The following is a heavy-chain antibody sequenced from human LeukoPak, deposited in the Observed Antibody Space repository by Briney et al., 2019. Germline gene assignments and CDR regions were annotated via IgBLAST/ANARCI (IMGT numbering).Heavy chain of an antibody. CDR2: ISGSGGST. J-gene: IGHJ3*02. Sequence: PGGSLRLSCAASGFTFSSYAMSWVRQAPGKGLEWVSAISGSGGSTYYADSVKGRFTISRDNSKNTLYLQMNSLRAEDTAVYYCARDWVVSLDAFDIWGQGTMVTVSS. CDR1: GFTFSSYA. D-gene: IGHD3-22*01. CDR3: ARDWVVSLDAFDI. V-gene: IGHV3-23*01.